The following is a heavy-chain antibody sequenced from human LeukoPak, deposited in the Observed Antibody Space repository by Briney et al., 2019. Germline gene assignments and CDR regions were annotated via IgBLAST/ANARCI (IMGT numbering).Heavy chain of an antibody. CDR3: ARELGNGDTYANVPLGH. D-gene: IGHD5-18*01. Sequence: GGSLRLSCTTSGFTFRSSSFNWVRQVPGRGLEWVASISSSGSYKYYADSVDGRFTISRDNAKDSLFLQMDSLRVEDTAVYFCARELGNGDTYANVPLGHWGQGTLVTVSS. J-gene: IGHJ4*02. V-gene: IGHV3-21*01. CDR2: ISSSGSYK. CDR1: GFTFRSSS.